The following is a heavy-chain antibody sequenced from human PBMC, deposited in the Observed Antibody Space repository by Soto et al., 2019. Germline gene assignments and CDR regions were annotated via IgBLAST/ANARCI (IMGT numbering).Heavy chain of an antibody. D-gene: IGHD3-3*01. V-gene: IGHV1-69*02. CDR3: ARARSDEAIFRVVIRGYYYYMDV. Sequence: AVKVSCKACGGTFSSYTISWVRQAPGQGREWMGRIIPILGIANYAQKFQGRATITADKSTSTAYMELSSLRSEDTAVYYCARARSDEAIFRVVIRGYYYYMDVWGKGTTVTVSS. CDR1: GGTFSSYT. J-gene: IGHJ6*03. CDR2: IIPILGIA.